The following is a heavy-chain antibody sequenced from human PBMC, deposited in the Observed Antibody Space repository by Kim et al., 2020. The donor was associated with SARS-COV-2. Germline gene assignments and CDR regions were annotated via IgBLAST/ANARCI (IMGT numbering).Heavy chain of an antibody. Sequence: ASVKVSCKVSGYTLTELSMHWVRQAPGKGLEWMGGFDPEDGETIYAQKFQGRVTMTEDTSTDTAYMELSSLRSEDTAVYYCATWDPSSSSPNYYYYYGMDVWGQGTTVTVSS. J-gene: IGHJ6*02. CDR2: FDPEDGET. D-gene: IGHD6-6*01. CDR3: ATWDPSSSSPNYYYYYGMDV. CDR1: GYTLTELS. V-gene: IGHV1-24*01.